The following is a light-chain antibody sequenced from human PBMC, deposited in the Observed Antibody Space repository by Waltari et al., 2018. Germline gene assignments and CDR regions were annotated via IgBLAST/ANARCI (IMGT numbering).Light chain of an antibody. CDR3: SSYRNSTTPIPV. Sequence: QSALTQPASVSGSPGQSITIPCPGTSSDVGRYDLVSWYQQHPGKAPKLMIYDVTKRPSGVSSRFSASKSGNTASLTISGLQSEDEADYFCSSYRNSTTPIPVFGGGTKLTVL. CDR2: DVT. V-gene: IGLV2-14*02. CDR1: SSDVGRYDL. J-gene: IGLJ2*01.